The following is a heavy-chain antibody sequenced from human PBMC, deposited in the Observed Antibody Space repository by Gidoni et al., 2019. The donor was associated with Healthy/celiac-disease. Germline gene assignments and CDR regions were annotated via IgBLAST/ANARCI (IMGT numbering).Heavy chain of an antibody. CDR2: ISSSSSTI. D-gene: IGHD2-2*01. V-gene: IGHV3-48*02. Sequence: EVQLVESGGGLVQPGGSLRLSCAASGFTFSSYSMNWVRQAPGKGLEWVSYISSSSSTIYYADSVKGRFTISRDNAKNSLYLQMNSLRDEDTAVYYCARNQMTPRSYWYFDLWGRGTLVTVSS. CDR3: ARNQMTPRSYWYFDL. CDR1: GFTFSSYS. J-gene: IGHJ2*01.